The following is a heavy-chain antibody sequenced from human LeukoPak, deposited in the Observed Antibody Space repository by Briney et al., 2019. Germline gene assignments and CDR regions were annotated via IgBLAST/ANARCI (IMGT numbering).Heavy chain of an antibody. CDR1: GLTVSSNY. D-gene: IGHD6-13*01. CDR2: IYSGGYT. J-gene: IGHJ4*02. V-gene: IGHV3-53*01. Sequence: GGSLRLSCVASGLTVSSNYMNWVRQAPGKGLEWVSVIYSGGYTYYADSVKGRFTIARDNSKNTLYLQMNSLRAEDTAVYYCAKVKEQQSLLYFDYWGQGTLVTVSS. CDR3: AKVKEQQSLLYFDY.